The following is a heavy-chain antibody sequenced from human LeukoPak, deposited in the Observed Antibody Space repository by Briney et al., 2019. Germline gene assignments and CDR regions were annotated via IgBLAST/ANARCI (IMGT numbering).Heavy chain of an antibody. CDR2: ISSSSSYI. CDR1: GFTFSSYS. D-gene: IGHD2-8*01. Sequence: GGSLRLSCAASGFTFSSYSMNWVRQAPGKGLEWVSSISSSSSYIYYADSVKGRFTISRDNAKNSLYLQMNSLRAEDTAVYYCARVVNGYYPDYWGQGTLVTVSS. V-gene: IGHV3-21*01. J-gene: IGHJ4*02. CDR3: ARVVNGYYPDY.